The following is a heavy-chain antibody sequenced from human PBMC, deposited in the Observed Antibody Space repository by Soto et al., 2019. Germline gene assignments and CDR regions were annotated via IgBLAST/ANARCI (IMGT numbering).Heavy chain of an antibody. Sequence: SETLSLTCTVSGGSISSYYWNWIRQSPGKGLEWIGYIYYSGSTNYNPSLKSRVTISVDTSKNQFSLKLSSVTAADTAVYYCARLNSTLYYYYYGMDVWGQGTTVTVSS. CDR2: IYYSGST. CDR1: GGSISSYY. V-gene: IGHV4-59*01. CDR3: ARLNSTLYYYYYGMDV. J-gene: IGHJ6*02. D-gene: IGHD1-1*01.